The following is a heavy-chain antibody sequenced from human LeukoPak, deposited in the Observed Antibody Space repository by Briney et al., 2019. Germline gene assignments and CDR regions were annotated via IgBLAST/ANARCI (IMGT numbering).Heavy chain of an antibody. V-gene: IGHV4-38-2*02. CDR2: INHGGTP. CDR1: GYSISSDYY. J-gene: IGHJ4*02. D-gene: IGHD2-8*01. Sequence: SETLSLTCTVSGYSISSDYYWGWIRQPPGKGLEWIGSINHGGTPYYNPSLKSRVTLSVDTSKNQFSLRVNSVTAADTAVYYCARDNVPGYFDNWGQGTLVTVSS. CDR3: ARDNVPGYFDN.